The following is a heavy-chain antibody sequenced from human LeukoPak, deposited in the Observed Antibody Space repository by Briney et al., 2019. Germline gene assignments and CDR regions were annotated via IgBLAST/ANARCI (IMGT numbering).Heavy chain of an antibody. J-gene: IGHJ4*02. CDR1: GFTFSSYG. D-gene: IGHD3-22*01. CDR2: ISYDGSNK. V-gene: IGHV3-30*18. Sequence: SGGSLRLSCAASGFTFSSYGMHWVRQAPGKGLEWVAVISYDGSNKYYADSVKGRFTISRDNSKNTLYLQMNSLRAEDTAVYYCAKAHYYDSSGYVNYYFDYWGQGTLVTVSS. CDR3: AKAHYYDSSGYVNYYFDY.